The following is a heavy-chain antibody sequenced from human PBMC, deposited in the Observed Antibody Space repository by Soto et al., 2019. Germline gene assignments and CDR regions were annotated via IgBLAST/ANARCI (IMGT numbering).Heavy chain of an antibody. V-gene: IGHV3-23*01. Sequence: GGSLRLSCAASGFTFSSYAMSWVRQAPGKGLEWVSAISGSGGSTYYADSVKGRFTISRDNSKNTLYLQMNILRAEDTAVDYCAKSPRDVGYYYDSSGYPTENYFDYWGQGTLVTVSS. CDR3: AKSPRDVGYYYDSSGYPTENYFDY. J-gene: IGHJ4*02. CDR1: GFTFSSYA. D-gene: IGHD3-22*01. CDR2: ISGSGGST.